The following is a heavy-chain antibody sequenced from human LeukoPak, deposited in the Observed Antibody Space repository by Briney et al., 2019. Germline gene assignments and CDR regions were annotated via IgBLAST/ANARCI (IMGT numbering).Heavy chain of an antibody. J-gene: IGHJ4*02. CDR1: GESFSGYY. CDR2: INHSGST. V-gene: IGHV4-34*01. Sequence: SETLSLTCAVYGESFSGYYWSWIRQPPGKGLEWIGEINHSGSTNYNPSLKSRVTISVDTSKNQFSLKLSSVTAADTAVCYCARVTSRLGVCDYWGQGTLVTVSS. D-gene: IGHD2-8*01. CDR3: ARVTSRLGVCDY.